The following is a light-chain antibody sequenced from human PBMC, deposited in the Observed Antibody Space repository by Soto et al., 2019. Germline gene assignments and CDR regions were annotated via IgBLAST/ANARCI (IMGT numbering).Light chain of an antibody. CDR2: GAS. J-gene: IGKJ5*01. CDR3: QQYDNWPPIT. Sequence: EIVMTQSPATLSVSPGGRATLSCRASQSISDTLAWYQQKPGQAPRLLIHGASTRAPGFPARFSGSGSGTEFTLTISSLQSEDFAVYYCQQYDNWPPITFGQGTRLEIK. CDR1: QSISDT. V-gene: IGKV3-15*01.